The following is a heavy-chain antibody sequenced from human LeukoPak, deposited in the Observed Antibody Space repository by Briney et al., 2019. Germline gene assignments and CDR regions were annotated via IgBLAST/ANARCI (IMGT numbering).Heavy chain of an antibody. CDR2: KNPNSGNT. CDR3: ARGPSAYCSGGSCYSGSAWFDP. Sequence: ASVKVSCKASGYTFTSFDINWVRQATGQGLEWMGWKNPNSGNTGYAQKFQGRVTMTRNTSISTAYMELSSLRSEDTAVYYCARGPSAYCSGGSCYSGSAWFDPWGQGTLVTVSS. CDR1: GYTFTSFD. V-gene: IGHV1-8*01. D-gene: IGHD2-15*01. J-gene: IGHJ5*02.